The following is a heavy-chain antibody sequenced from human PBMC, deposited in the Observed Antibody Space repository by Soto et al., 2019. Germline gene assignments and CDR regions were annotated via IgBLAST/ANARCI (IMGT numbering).Heavy chain of an antibody. Sequence: PGGSLRLSCAASGFSFSSFGMHWVRQAPGNGLEWVAAISYDGSGKYYEDSVKGRFTISRDNSKNTLYLQMNSLTAEDTALYYCASLEYSSGYYWGQGTLVTVSS. CDR3: ASLEYSSGYY. J-gene: IGHJ4*02. CDR2: ISYDGSGK. CDR1: GFSFSSFG. D-gene: IGHD3-22*01. V-gene: IGHV3-30*03.